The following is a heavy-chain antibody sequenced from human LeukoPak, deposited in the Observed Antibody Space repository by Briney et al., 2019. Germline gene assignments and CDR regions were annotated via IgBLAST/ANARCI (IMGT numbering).Heavy chain of an antibody. J-gene: IGHJ4*02. CDR1: GFTFSSYA. CDR2: ISGSGGST. Sequence: SGGSLRLSCAASGFTFSSYAMSWVRQAPWKGLEWVSAISGSGGSTYYADSVKGRFTISRDNSKNTLYLQMNSLRAEDTAVYYCAKDLGSPYYFDYWGQGTLVTVSS. D-gene: IGHD6-6*01. CDR3: AKDLGSPYYFDY. V-gene: IGHV3-23*01.